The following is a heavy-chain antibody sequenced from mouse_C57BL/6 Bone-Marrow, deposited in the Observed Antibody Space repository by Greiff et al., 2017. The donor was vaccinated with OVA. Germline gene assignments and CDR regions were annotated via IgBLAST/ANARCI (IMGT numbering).Heavy chain of an antibody. CDR1: GFTFSAYG. J-gene: IGHJ4*01. D-gene: IGHD2-4*01. V-gene: IGHV5-15*01. CDR3: ARHPYCDYDNYAKDY. CDR2: ISNLAYSI. Sequence: EVMLVESGGGLVQPGGSLKLSCAASGFTFSAYGMAWVRQAPRKGPEWVAFISNLAYSIYYADTVTGRFTISRENAKNTQSQEMRSLRYENTAIYYCARHPYCDYDNYAKDYWGQGTSVTVSS.